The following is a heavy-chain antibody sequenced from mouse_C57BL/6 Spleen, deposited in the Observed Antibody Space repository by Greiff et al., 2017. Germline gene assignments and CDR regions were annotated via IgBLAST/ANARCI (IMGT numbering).Heavy chain of an antibody. CDR2: IDPNSGGT. CDR1: GYTFTSYW. D-gene: IGHD2-5*01. CDR3: ERAYYSNYPYAMDY. Sequence: VQLQQSGAELVKPGASVKLSCKASGYTFTSYWMHWVKQRPGRGLEWIGRIDPNSGGTKYNEKFKSKATLTVDKPSSTAYMQLSSLTSEDSAVYYCERAYYSNYPYAMDYWGQGTSVTVSS. J-gene: IGHJ4*01. V-gene: IGHV1-72*01.